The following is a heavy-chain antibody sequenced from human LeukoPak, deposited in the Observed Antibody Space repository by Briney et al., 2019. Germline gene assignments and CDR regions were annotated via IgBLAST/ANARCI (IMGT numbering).Heavy chain of an antibody. CDR1: GFTFDDYA. Sequence: QPGGSLRLSCAASGFTFDDYAMHWVRQAPGKGLEWVSLISGDGGSTYYADSVKGRFTISRDNSKNSLYLQMNSLRTEDTALYYCAKSKTYYYGSGSHRFDYWGQGTLVTVSS. CDR3: AKSKTYYYGSGSHRFDY. CDR2: ISGDGGST. D-gene: IGHD3-10*01. J-gene: IGHJ4*02. V-gene: IGHV3-43*02.